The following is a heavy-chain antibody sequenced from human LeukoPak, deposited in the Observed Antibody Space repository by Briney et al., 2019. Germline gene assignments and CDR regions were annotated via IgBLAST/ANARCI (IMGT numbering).Heavy chain of an antibody. CDR2: IFHSGST. V-gene: IGHV4-30-2*01. CDR1: GGSMNSGIYY. CDR3: ARGGQNSSGWWGN. D-gene: IGHD6-19*01. Sequence: KPSETLSLTCSVSGGSMNSGIYYWSWIRQPPGKGLEWIGYIFHSGSTNYNPSLKSRVTMSLDMSKNQFSVNLTSVTAADTAVYYCARGGQNSSGWWGNWGQGTLVSVSS. J-gene: IGHJ4*02.